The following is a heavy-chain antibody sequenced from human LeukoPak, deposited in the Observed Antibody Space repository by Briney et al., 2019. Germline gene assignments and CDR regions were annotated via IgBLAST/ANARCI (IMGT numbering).Heavy chain of an antibody. D-gene: IGHD2-2*01. V-gene: IGHV1-18*01. CDR1: GYTFTSYG. CDR3: ARDVVRSSNLGSPDAFDI. CDR2: ISAYNGNT. Sequence: ASVKVSCKASGYTFTSYGISWVRQAPGRGLEWMGWISAYNGNTNYAQKLQGRVTMTTDTSTSTAYMELRSLRSDDTAVYYCARDVVRSSNLGSPDAFDIWGQGTMVTVSS. J-gene: IGHJ3*02.